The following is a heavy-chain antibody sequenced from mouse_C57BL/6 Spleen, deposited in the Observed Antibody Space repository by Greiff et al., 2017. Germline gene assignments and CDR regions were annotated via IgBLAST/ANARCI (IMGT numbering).Heavy chain of an antibody. J-gene: IGHJ2*01. Sequence: EVQLVESEGGLVQPGSSMKLSCTASGFTFSDYYMAWVRQVPEKGLEWVANINSDGSSTYYLDSLKSRFIISRDNAKNILYLQMSSLKSEDTATYYCARNRGTSLDYWGQGTTLTVSS. V-gene: IGHV5-16*01. D-gene: IGHD3-3*01. CDR2: INSDGSST. CDR1: GFTFSDYY. CDR3: ARNRGTSLDY.